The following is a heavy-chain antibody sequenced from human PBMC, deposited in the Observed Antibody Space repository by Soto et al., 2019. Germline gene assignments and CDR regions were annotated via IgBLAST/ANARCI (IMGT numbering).Heavy chain of an antibody. CDR2: ISHSGTT. CDR3: ARHVAVPRTRGFDY. J-gene: IGHJ4*02. Sequence: QVQLQESGPGLVKPSGTLFLTCAVSGGSISDNWWSWVRQPPGKGLEWIGEISHSGTTYYTPSLRSRVVILVDKSASQISLTLSSVTAADTAVYYCARHVAVPRTRGFDYWGPGTLVAVSS. V-gene: IGHV4-4*02. CDR1: GGSISDNW. D-gene: IGHD2-21*01.